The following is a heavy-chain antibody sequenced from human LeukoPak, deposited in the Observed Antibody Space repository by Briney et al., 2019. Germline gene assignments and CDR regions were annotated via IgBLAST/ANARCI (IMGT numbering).Heavy chain of an antibody. CDR3: ATGIVGATSKVAFDI. D-gene: IGHD1-26*01. CDR2: ISAYNGNT. Sequence: ASVKLSCKASGSTFTSCGISWVRQAPGPGLEWMGWISAYNGNTNYAQKLQGRVTMTSDTSTSTAYMELRSLRSDDTAVYYCATGIVGATSKVAFDIWGQGTMVTVSS. CDR1: GSTFTSCG. V-gene: IGHV1-18*01. J-gene: IGHJ3*02.